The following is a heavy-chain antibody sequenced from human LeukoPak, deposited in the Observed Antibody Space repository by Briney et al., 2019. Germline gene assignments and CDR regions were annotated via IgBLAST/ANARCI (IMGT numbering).Heavy chain of an antibody. D-gene: IGHD5-12*01. CDR2: ISSSSSYI. V-gene: IGHV3-21*01. CDR1: GFTFSSYS. J-gene: IGHJ3*02. Sequence: GGSLRLSCAASGFTFSSYSMNWVRQAPGKGLEWVSSISSSSSYIYCADSVKGRFTISRDNAKNSPYLQMNSLRAEDTAVYYCARERTSGYEPPHAFDIWGQGTMVTVSS. CDR3: ARERTSGYEPPHAFDI.